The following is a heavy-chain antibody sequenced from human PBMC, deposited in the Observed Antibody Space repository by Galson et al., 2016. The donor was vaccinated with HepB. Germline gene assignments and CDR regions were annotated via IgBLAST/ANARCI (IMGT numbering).Heavy chain of an antibody. CDR1: GGSISSGGYS. Sequence: TLSLTCAVYGGSISSGGYSWTWIRQPPGKDLEWIGYIYHIGRTYSNPPPKSRVPISLDRSKNQFSLKMGSLTAADTAFYYCARGQNYCSGGSCYPYYFDYWGRGTLVTVSS. J-gene: IGHJ4*02. D-gene: IGHD2-15*01. V-gene: IGHV4-30-2*01. CDR2: IYHIGRT. CDR3: ARGQNYCSGGSCYPYYFDY.